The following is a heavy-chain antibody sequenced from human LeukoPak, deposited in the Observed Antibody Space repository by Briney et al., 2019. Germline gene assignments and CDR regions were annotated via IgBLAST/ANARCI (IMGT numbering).Heavy chain of an antibody. D-gene: IGHD3-16*01. V-gene: IGHV1-18*01. CDR2: ISVYNGNT. CDR3: ARDSMGAPDAFDI. Sequence: GASVKVSCKASGYTFTSYGITWVRQAPGQGLEWMGWISVYNGNTNYAQKLQGRVTMTTDTSTSTAYMELRSLRSDDTAVYYCARDSMGAPDAFDIWGQGTMVTVSS. J-gene: IGHJ3*02. CDR1: GYTFTSYG.